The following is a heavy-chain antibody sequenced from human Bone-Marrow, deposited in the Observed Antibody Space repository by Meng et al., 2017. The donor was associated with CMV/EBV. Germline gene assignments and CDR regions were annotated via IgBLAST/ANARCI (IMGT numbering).Heavy chain of an antibody. J-gene: IGHJ5*02. Sequence: TFSTYGISWVQQAPGQGLEWMGWISAYNDNTNYAQKLQGRVTMTTDTSTSTAYMELRSLRSDDTAVYYCARWTNYFDSSGLEYNWFDPWGQGTLVTVSS. CDR1: TFSTYG. CDR2: ISAYNDNT. CDR3: ARWTNYFDSSGLEYNWFDP. D-gene: IGHD3-22*01. V-gene: IGHV1-18*01.